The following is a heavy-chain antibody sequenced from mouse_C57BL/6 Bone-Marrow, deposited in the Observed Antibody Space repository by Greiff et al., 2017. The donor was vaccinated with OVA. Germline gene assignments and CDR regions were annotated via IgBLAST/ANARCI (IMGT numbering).Heavy chain of an antibody. V-gene: IGHV3-6*01. CDR3: ARDLVYYYGSSYAAWFAY. CDR1: GYSITSGYY. Sequence: EVQVVESGPGLVKPSQSLSLTCSVTGYSITSGYYWNWIRQFPGNKLEWMGYISYDGSKNYNPSLKNRISITRDTSKNQFFLKLNSVTTEDTATYYCARDLVYYYGSSYAAWFAYWGQGTLVTVSA. J-gene: IGHJ3*01. CDR2: ISYDGSK. D-gene: IGHD1-1*01.